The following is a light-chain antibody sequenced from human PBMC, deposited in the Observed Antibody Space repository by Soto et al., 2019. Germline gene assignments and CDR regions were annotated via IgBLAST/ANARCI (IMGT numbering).Light chain of an antibody. V-gene: IGLV2-14*01. CDR2: DVS. CDR3: SSYTRSSTYV. Sequence: QSVLAQPASVSGSPGRCIPISGTETRSDVGGYNYVSWYRQHPGRAPKLMIYDVSNRPSGVSNRFSGSKSGNTASLTISGLQAEDEADYYCSSYTRSSTYVFGTGTKVTV. J-gene: IGLJ1*01. CDR1: RSDVGGYNY.